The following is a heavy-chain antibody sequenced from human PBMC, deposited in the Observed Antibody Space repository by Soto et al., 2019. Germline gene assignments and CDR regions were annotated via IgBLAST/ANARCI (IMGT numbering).Heavy chain of an antibody. CDR3: TRIKEWLTRRRFHYLCMDV. CDR2: IRSTAYGAPT. D-gene: IGHD5-12*01. J-gene: IGHJ6*02. V-gene: IGHV3-49*04. CDR1: GFTFGAYT. Sequence: GGSLRLSCTCSGFTFGAYTMSWVRQAPGKGLEWVGSIRSTAYGAPTDVAASVKGRFTISRDDSNGIAYLQLDSLKTEDTGVYYCTRIKEWLTRRRFHYLCMDVWGQGTTVTVSS.